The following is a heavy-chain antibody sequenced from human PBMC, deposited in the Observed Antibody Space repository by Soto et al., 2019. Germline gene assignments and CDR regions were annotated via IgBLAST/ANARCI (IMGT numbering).Heavy chain of an antibody. CDR2: INHSGST. CDR3: ARARKGSGSDYYYHYGMDV. CDR1: GGSFSDYY. J-gene: IGHJ6*04. D-gene: IGHD3-3*01. V-gene: IGHV4-34*01. Sequence: SETLSLTCSVYGGSFSDYYWSWIRQPPGKGLEWIGEINHSGSTNYNPSPKSRVTISVHTSKNQFSLKLSSVTAADTAVYYCARARKGSGSDYYYHYGMDVWGKGTTVTVSS.